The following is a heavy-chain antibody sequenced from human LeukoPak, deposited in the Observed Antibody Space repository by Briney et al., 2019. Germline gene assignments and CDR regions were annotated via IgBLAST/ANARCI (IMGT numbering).Heavy chain of an antibody. CDR1: GFTFSSFV. CDR3: TRGRLPVDC. J-gene: IGHJ4*02. V-gene: IGHV3-23*01. D-gene: IGHD2-15*01. Sequence: PGGSLRLSCAASGFTFSSFVMSWVRQAPGKGLEWVSAISGSGVTTYYADSVKGRFTIARDNSKNTLYLQMDGLRAEDTALYYCTRGRLPVDCWGQGTLVTVSS. CDR2: ISGSGVTT.